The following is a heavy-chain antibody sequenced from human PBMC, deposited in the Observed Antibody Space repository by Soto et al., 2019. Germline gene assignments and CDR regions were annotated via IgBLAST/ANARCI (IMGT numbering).Heavy chain of an antibody. CDR1: GGSFSGYY. Sequence: QVQLQQWGAGLLKPSETLSLTCAVYGGSFSGYYWSWIRQPPGKGLEWIGEINHSGSTNYNPSLKSRVNISVDTSKNQFSLKLIAVTAAVTAVYYGARGGVLRYFDWFALWGQGTLVTVSS. V-gene: IGHV4-34*01. CDR3: ARGGVLRYFDWFAL. CDR2: INHSGST. D-gene: IGHD3-9*01. J-gene: IGHJ5*02.